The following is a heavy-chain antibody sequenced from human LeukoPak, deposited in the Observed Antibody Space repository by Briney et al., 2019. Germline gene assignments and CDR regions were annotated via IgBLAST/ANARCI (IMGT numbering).Heavy chain of an antibody. J-gene: IGHJ4*02. Sequence: SETLSLTCTVSGGSISSGGYYWSWIRQHPGKGLEWIGYIYYSGSTYYNPSLKSRVTISVDTSKNQFSLKLSSVTAADTAVYYCARSRNCGADCYPPPFDYWGQGTLVTVSS. CDR1: GGSISSGGYY. V-gene: IGHV4-31*03. D-gene: IGHD2-21*02. CDR2: IYYSGST. CDR3: ARSRNCGADCYPPPFDY.